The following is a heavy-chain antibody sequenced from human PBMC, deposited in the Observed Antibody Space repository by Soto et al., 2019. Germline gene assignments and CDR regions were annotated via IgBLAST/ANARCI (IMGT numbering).Heavy chain of an antibody. J-gene: IGHJ4*02. CDR2: IKQDGSET. CDR1: GFTFSNIW. Sequence: EVQLVESGGGLVQPGGSLRLSCAVSGFTFSNIWMSWVRQAPGKGLEWLANIKQDGSETNYVDSVKGRFIISRDNAKNSLSLQMNSLRAEDTAIYYCTTNTVTKVDDYWGQGTLVTVSS. CDR3: TTNTVTKVDDY. V-gene: IGHV3-7*03. D-gene: IGHD4-17*01.